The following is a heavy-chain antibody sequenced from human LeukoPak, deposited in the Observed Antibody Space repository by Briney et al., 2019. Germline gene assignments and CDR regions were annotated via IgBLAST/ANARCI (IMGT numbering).Heavy chain of an antibody. CDR1: GYSFTSYW. CDR3: ASEYCSGGNCYFDY. Sequence: RGESLKISCKGSGYSFTSYWIGWVRQMPGQGLEWMGIIFPGDSDTRYSPSFQGQVTISADKSISTAYLQWSSLKASDTAIYYCASEYCSGGNCYFDYWGQGTLVTVSS. V-gene: IGHV5-51*01. J-gene: IGHJ4*02. CDR2: IFPGDSDT. D-gene: IGHD2-15*01.